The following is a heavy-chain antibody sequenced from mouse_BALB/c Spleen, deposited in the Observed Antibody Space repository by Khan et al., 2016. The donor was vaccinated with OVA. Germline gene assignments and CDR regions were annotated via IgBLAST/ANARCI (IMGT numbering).Heavy chain of an antibody. D-gene: IGHD1-2*01. CDR1: GYSITSGYY. CDR3: TRDKNYYGYLDY. Sequence: EVQLQESGPGLVKPSQSLSLTCSVTGYSITSGYYWNWIRQFPGNKLEWMGYISYDGSNNYNPSLKNRISITRDTSENQFFLTLNSVTTEDTATYYCTRDKNYYGYLDYWGQGTLVTVSA. J-gene: IGHJ3*01. CDR2: ISYDGSN. V-gene: IGHV3-6*02.